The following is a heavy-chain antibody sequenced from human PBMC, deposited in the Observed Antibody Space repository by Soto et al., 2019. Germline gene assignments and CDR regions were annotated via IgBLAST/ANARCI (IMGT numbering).Heavy chain of an antibody. CDR3: AKGRYDFWSPYYFDS. D-gene: IGHD3-3*01. J-gene: IGHJ4*02. V-gene: IGHV3-9*01. CDR1: GFTFSSYA. CDR2: ITWNSRVL. Sequence: GGSLRLSCAASGFTFSSYAMHWVRQAPGKGLEWVSGITWNSRVLAYADSVKGRFTISRDNARNSLYLQMDSLRDEDTALYYCAKGRYDFWSPYYFDSWGQGTLVTVSS.